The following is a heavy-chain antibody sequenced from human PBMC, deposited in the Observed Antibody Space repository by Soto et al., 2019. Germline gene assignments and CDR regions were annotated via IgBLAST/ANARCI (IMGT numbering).Heavy chain of an antibody. V-gene: IGHV3-23*01. CDR2: ISGSGGST. J-gene: IGHJ6*03. CDR3: AKSWFGELLPYYYYYMDV. D-gene: IGHD3-10*01. Sequence: GGSLRLSCAASGFTFSSYAMSWVRQAPGKGLEWVSAISGSGGSTYYADSVKGRFTISRDNSKNTLYLQMNSLRAEDTAVYYCAKSWFGELLPYYYYYMDVWGKGTTVTVSS. CDR1: GFTFSSYA.